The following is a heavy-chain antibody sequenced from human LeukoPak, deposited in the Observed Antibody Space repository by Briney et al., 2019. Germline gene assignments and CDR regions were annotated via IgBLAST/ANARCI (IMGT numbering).Heavy chain of an antibody. CDR2: IYYSGST. D-gene: IGHD6-6*01. J-gene: IGHJ4*02. CDR1: GGSFTTYY. Sequence: SETLSLTCAVYGGSFTTYYWSWIRQPPGKGLEWIGSIYYSGSTYYNPSLKSRVTISVDTSKNQFSLKLSSVTAADTAVYYCARPLSSSSGYFDYWGQGTLVTVSS. V-gene: IGHV4-39*01. CDR3: ARPLSSSSGYFDY.